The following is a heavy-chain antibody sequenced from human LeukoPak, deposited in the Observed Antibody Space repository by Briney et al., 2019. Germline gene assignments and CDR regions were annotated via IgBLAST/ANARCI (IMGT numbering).Heavy chain of an antibody. Sequence: GGSLRLSCAASGFTFSSYGMHWVRQAPGKGLEWVAVISYDGSDKYYADSVKGRFTISRDNSKNTLYLQMNSLRAEDTAVYYCAKDSQVLLWFGELYYFDYWGQGTLVTVSS. CDR3: AKDSQVLLWFGELYYFDY. CDR1: GFTFSSYG. D-gene: IGHD3-10*01. J-gene: IGHJ4*02. CDR2: ISYDGSDK. V-gene: IGHV3-30*18.